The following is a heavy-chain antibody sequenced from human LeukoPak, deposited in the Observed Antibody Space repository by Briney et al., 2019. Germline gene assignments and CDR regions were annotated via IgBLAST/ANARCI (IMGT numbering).Heavy chain of an antibody. J-gene: IGHJ4*02. V-gene: IGHV3-30*04. CDR1: GFTFSSYA. CDR2: ISSDGSNK. D-gene: IGHD2-15*01. CDR3: ARAFCSGATCYSMDY. Sequence: GGSLRLSCAASGFTFSSYAMHWGRLAPGNGLEWVAVISSDGSNKYYADSVKGRFTISRDNAKNTLYLQMNSLRAEDTAVYYCARAFCSGATCYSMDYWGQGTLVTVSS.